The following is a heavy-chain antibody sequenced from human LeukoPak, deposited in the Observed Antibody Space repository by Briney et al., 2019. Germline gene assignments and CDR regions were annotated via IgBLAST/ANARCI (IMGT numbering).Heavy chain of an antibody. V-gene: IGHV3-30*18. J-gene: IGHJ4*02. D-gene: IGHD6-19*01. CDR2: ISYDGLNE. CDR1: GFSFSNYG. CDR3: AKDPSPNEQWLDGHFDY. Sequence: PGGSLRLSCAASGFSFSNYGMHWVRQAPGKGLEWVAVISYDGLNEYYADSMQGRFTISRDNSQNTLYPQMNNLRTEDTAIYYCAKDPSPNEQWLDGHFDYWGQGVLVTVSS.